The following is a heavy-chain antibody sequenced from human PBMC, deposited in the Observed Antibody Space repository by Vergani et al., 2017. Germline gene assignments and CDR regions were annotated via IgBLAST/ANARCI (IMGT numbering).Heavy chain of an antibody. CDR3: ARNLAPTYYYDSGGGDY. D-gene: IGHD3-22*01. J-gene: IGHJ4*02. CDR1: GFTFSSYA. V-gene: IGHV3-23*01. CDR2: ISGSGGST. Sequence: EVQLLESGGGLVQPGGSLRLSCAASGFTFSSYAMSWVRQAPGKGLEWVSAISGSGGSTYYADSVEGRFTISGDNTKNTLYLQMNSLRAEDTAVYYCARNLAPTYYYDSGGGDYGGEGTLVAVSS.